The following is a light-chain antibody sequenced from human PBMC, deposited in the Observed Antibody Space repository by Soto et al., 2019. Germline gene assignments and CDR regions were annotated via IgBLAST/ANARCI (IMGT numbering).Light chain of an antibody. V-gene: IGKV3-20*01. Sequence: EIVLTQSPGTLSLSPGDGATLSCRASQSVSSGYLAWYQQKPGQAPRLLIYGASRRAGGITDRFSGSGSGTDFTLSISRPEPEDFAVYWCQHYGNSPTFGQGTRVQIK. CDR2: GAS. CDR3: QHYGNSPT. J-gene: IGKJ1*01. CDR1: QSVSSGY.